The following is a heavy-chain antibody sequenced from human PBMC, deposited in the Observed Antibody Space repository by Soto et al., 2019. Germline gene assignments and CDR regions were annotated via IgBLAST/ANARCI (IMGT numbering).Heavy chain of an antibody. J-gene: IGHJ5*02. CDR3: TREKFDP. V-gene: IGHV3-74*01. CDR2: IKTDGSST. Sequence: GGSLRLSCAASGFTFSSYWMHWVRQAPGKGLVWVSRIKTDGSSTNYADSVKGRLTISRDNAKNTLYLQMNSLRPEDTAVYYCTREKFDPWGQGTLVTVS. CDR1: GFTFSSYW.